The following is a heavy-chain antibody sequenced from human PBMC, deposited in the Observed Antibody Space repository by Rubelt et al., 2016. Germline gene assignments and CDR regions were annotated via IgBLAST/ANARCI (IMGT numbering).Heavy chain of an antibody. D-gene: IGHD2-2*01. CDR3: ARTRTRYWYFDI. CDR1: GFSLSTSGMF. Sequence: QVTLRESGPALVKPTQTLTLTCTFSGFSLSTSGMFVSWIRQPPGKALEWLARIDWDDDKYYSQSLKTRPTISKDTSKNQVYLTMPNMDPVHTATYSCARTRTRYWYFDIWGRGTLVTVSS. J-gene: IGHJ2*01. V-gene: IGHV2-70*15. CDR2: IDWDDDK.